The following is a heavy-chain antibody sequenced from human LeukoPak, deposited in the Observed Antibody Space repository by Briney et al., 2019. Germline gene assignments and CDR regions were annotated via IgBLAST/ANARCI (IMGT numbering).Heavy chain of an antibody. V-gene: IGHV1-18*04. Sequence: GASVTASCKASGYTFTSYGISWVRQAPGQGLEWMGWISAYNGNTNYAQKLRGRVTMTTDTSTSTAYMELRSLRSDDTAVYYCARDGGFDPDYYFDYWGQGTLVTVSS. CDR3: ARDGGFDPDYYFDY. D-gene: IGHD3-16*01. CDR2: ISAYNGNT. CDR1: GYTFTSYG. J-gene: IGHJ4*02.